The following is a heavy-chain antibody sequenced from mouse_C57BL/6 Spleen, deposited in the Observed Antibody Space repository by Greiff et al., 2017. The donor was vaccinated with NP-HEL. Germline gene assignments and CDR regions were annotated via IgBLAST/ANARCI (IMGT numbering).Heavy chain of an antibody. Sequence: VQLQQSGAELVKPGASVKISCKASGYAFSSYWMNWVKQRPGKGLEWIGQIYPGDGDTNYNGKFKGKATLTADKSSSTAYMQLSSLTSEDSAVYFCARWTTVVEGYFDVWGTGTAVTVSS. V-gene: IGHV1-80*01. CDR3: ARWTTVVEGYFDV. CDR1: GYAFSSYW. J-gene: IGHJ1*03. CDR2: IYPGDGDT. D-gene: IGHD1-1*01.